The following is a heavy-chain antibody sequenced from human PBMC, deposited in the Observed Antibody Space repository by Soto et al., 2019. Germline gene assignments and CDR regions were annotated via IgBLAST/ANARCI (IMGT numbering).Heavy chain of an antibody. Sequence: QVQLVQSGAEVKKPGSSVKVSCKASGGTFSSYTISWVRQAPGQGLEWMGRIIPILGIANYAQKFQGRVTITADKSTSTAYMELSSLRSEDTAVYYCARDYYDSSGYLDYWGQGTLVTVPS. CDR3: ARDYYDSSGYLDY. V-gene: IGHV1-69*08. J-gene: IGHJ4*02. CDR1: GGTFSSYT. CDR2: IIPILGIA. D-gene: IGHD3-22*01.